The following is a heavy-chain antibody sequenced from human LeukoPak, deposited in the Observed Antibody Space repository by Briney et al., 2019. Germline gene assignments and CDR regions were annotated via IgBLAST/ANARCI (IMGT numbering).Heavy chain of an antibody. V-gene: IGHV3-7*03. CDR3: ARDQYDTWSRRGNFDS. J-gene: IGHJ4*02. Sequence: QSGGSLRLSCAASGFTFSNAWMSWVRQAPGKGLEWVANIKLDGSEKNYVDSVKGRFTISRDNTKNSLYLQMNSLRAEDTAVFYCARDQYDTWSRRGNFDSWGQGTLVIVSS. D-gene: IGHD3-3*01. CDR1: GFTFSNAW. CDR2: IKLDGSEK.